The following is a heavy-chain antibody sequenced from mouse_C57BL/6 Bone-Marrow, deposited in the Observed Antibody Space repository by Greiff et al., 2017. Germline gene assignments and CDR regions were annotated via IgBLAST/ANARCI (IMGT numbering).Heavy chain of an antibody. J-gene: IGHJ3*01. Sequence: EVKLQESGPGLVKPSQSLSLTCSVTGYSITSCYYWNWIRQLPGNQLEWMGYISYDGSNNYNPSLKNRISITPDTSKNPFFLKLNSVTTGDTAAYYCARGLLWGQGTLVTVSA. D-gene: IGHD2-13*01. CDR2: ISYDGSN. CDR3: ARGLL. CDR1: GYSITSCYY. V-gene: IGHV3-6*01.